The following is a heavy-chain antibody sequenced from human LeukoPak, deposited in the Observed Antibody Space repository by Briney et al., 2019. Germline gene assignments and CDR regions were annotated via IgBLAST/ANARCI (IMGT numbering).Heavy chain of an antibody. D-gene: IGHD1-20*01. CDR3: SRGEEYNWNLKYYFDY. Sequence: GASVRVSCKASGYTFTGYYMHWVRQAPGQGLEWMGWIKPDRGGTNNAQKFQGRVTITTNTSISTAYMQLSRLRSDDTAVYYCSRGEEYNWNLKYYFDYWGQGTLVTVSS. CDR2: IKPDRGGT. J-gene: IGHJ4*02. CDR1: GYTFTGYY. V-gene: IGHV1-2*02.